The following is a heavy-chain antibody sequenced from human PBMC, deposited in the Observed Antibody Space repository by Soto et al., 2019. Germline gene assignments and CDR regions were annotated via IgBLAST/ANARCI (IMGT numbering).Heavy chain of an antibody. CDR1: GGSISSGGYY. Sequence: SETLSLTCAVSGGSISSGGYYWIWIRQHPGKGLEGIGYIYYSGSTYYNPSLKSRVTIAVDTSKNQFSLKLISVTAADTAVYYCSRDRVRRKYYDSSGSYIDFWGQGTLVTVSS. J-gene: IGHJ4*02. CDR3: SRDRVRRKYYDSSGSYIDF. D-gene: IGHD3-22*01. V-gene: IGHV4-31*11. CDR2: IYYSGST.